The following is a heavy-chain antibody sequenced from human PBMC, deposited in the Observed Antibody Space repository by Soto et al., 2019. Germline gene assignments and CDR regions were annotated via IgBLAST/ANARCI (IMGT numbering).Heavy chain of an antibody. J-gene: IGHJ6*02. CDR1: GGSISSYY. CDR3: ASGLLDILTRYDYYYGMDV. D-gene: IGHD3-9*01. V-gene: IGHV4-59*08. CDR2: IYYSGST. Sequence: SETLSLTCTVSGGSISSYYWSWIRQPPGKGLEWIGYIYYSGSTNYNPSLKSRVTISVDTSKNQFSLKLSSVTAADTAVYYCASGLLDILTRYDYYYGMDVWGQGTSVTVS.